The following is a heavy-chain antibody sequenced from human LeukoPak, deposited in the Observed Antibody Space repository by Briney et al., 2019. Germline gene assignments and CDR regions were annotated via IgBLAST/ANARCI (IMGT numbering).Heavy chain of an antibody. J-gene: IGHJ3*01. CDR2: IYTGGDT. CDR1: GFTVSGHY. D-gene: IGHD3-10*01. Sequence: GGSLRLSCAASGFTVSGHYMSWVRQAPGKGLEWLSAIYTGGDTYYADSVRGRFTISRDNSKKTLYLQLNSLTVEDTAVYYCARNHYYVPGSSDTWGQGTIVTVSS. V-gene: IGHV3-66*01. CDR3: ARNHYYVPGSSDT.